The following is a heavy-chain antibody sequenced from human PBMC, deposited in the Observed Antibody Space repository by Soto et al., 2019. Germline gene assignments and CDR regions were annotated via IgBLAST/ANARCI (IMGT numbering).Heavy chain of an antibody. CDR3: AKVQALRLVGAPPPDY. CDR2: ISYDGSNK. D-gene: IGHD1-26*01. Sequence: PGGSLRLSCAASGFTFSSYGMHWVRQAPGKGLEWVAVISYDGSNKYYADSVKGRFTISRDNSKSTLYLQMNSLRAEDTAVYYCAKVQALRLVGAPPPDYWGQGTLVTVSS. J-gene: IGHJ4*02. CDR1: GFTFSSYG. V-gene: IGHV3-30*18.